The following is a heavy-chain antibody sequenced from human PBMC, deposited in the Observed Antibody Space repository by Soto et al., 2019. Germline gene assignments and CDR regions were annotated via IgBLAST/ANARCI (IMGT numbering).Heavy chain of an antibody. CDR1: GGSISSGDYY. CDR3: ARETTLNAYFDY. CDR2: IYYSGST. D-gene: IGHD4-4*01. J-gene: IGHJ4*02. V-gene: IGHV4-30-4*01. Sequence: SETLSLACTVSGGSISSGDYYWSWVRQPPGKGLEWIGYIYYSGSTYYNPSLKSRVTISVDTSKNQFSLKLTSVTAADTAVYYCARETTLNAYFDYWGRGTLVTVSS.